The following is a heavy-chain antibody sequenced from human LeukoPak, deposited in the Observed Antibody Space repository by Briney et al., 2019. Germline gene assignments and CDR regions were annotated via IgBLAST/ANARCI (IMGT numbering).Heavy chain of an antibody. J-gene: IGHJ4*02. CDR1: GLTFSSYS. V-gene: IGHV3-48*01. Sequence: PGGSLRLSCAASGLTFSSYSMNWVRQAPGKGLEWVSYISSSSSTIYYADSVKGRFTISRDNAKNSLYLQMNSLRAEDTAVYYCARDLEYYYGSGSYRHDYWGQGTLVTVSS. CDR3: ARDLEYYYGSGSYRHDY. D-gene: IGHD3-10*01. CDR2: ISSSSSTI.